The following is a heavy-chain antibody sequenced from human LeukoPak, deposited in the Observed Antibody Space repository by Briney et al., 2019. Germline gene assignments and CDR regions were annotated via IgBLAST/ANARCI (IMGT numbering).Heavy chain of an antibody. Sequence: GGSLRLSCAASGFTFSDYYMGWIRQAPGKGLEWVSYISSSGSTIYYADSVKGRFTTSRDNAKNSLYLQMNSLRAEDTAVYYCARDLPGYCSSTSCYDDAFDIWGQGTMVTVSS. V-gene: IGHV3-11*01. D-gene: IGHD2-2*03. CDR1: GFTFSDYY. CDR3: ARDLPGYCSSTSCYDDAFDI. J-gene: IGHJ3*02. CDR2: ISSSGSTI.